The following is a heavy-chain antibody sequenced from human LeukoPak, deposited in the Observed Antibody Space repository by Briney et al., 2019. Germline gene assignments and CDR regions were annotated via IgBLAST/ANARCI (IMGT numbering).Heavy chain of an antibody. CDR2: ISYDGSNK. V-gene: IGHV3-30-3*01. J-gene: IGHJ4*02. D-gene: IGHD3-22*01. Sequence: PGRSLRLSCAASGFTFSSYAMHWVRQAPGKGLEWVAVISYDGSNKYYADSVKGRFTISRDNSKNTLYLQMNSLRAEDTAVYYCASAAPDKYDSSVSEGYWGQGTLVTVSS. CDR3: ASAAPDKYDSSVSEGY. CDR1: GFTFSSYA.